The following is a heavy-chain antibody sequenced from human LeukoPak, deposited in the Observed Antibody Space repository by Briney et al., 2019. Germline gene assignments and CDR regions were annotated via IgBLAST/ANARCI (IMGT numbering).Heavy chain of an antibody. J-gene: IGHJ3*02. Sequence: PGGSLRLSCTASGFAFSVYAMSWLRQPPGKGLEWVSTINANSGTTSYAASVRGRFTISRDNSKNTLYLQMNSLRAEDTAVFYCARDPSTDAFDIWGQGTMVIVS. CDR3: ARDPSTDAFDI. CDR1: GFAFSVYA. CDR2: INANSGTT. V-gene: IGHV3-23*01.